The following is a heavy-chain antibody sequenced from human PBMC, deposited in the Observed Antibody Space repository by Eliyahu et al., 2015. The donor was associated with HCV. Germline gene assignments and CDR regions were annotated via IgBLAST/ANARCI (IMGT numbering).Heavy chain of an antibody. J-gene: IGHJ4*02. CDR2: IESDGSTT. V-gene: IGHV3-74*01. CDR3: ATGQWLVAGFEY. Sequence: EVQLVESGGGLVQPGGSLRLSCAASGFSFSSYWMYWVRQIPGKGVGWGSRIESDGSTTIYADFVKGRFTISRDNAKNTVYLQMNSLRAEDTAIYYCATGQWLVAGFEYWGRGTLVTVSS. CDR1: GFSFSSYW. D-gene: IGHD6-19*01.